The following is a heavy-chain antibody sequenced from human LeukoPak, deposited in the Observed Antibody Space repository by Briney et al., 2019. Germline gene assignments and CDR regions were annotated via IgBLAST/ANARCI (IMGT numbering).Heavy chain of an antibody. CDR2: IYLSDSDT. Sequence: GESLKISCKGSGYSSTDYWIGWVRQMPGKGLEWMGIIYLSDSDTRYSPSLQGQVTISADKSISTAYLQWSSLKASDTAMYYCARPQTGDIYGMDVWGQGTTVTVSS. D-gene: IGHD7-27*01. CDR3: ARPQTGDIYGMDV. V-gene: IGHV5-51*01. CDR1: GYSSTDYW. J-gene: IGHJ6*02.